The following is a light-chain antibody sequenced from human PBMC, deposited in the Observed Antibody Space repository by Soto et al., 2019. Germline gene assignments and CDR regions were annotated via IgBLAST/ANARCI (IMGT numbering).Light chain of an antibody. Sequence: EVVLTQSPDTLSLSPGERATLSCRASQDVGKFLVWYQQKPGLSPSLVIYETSKRATDIPDRFSGSGSGTDFTLTINHLEPEGVGVYYCQQRNNWPLTFGGGTKVQLK. V-gene: IGKV3-11*01. CDR3: QQRNNWPLT. CDR1: QDVGKF. CDR2: ETS. J-gene: IGKJ4*01.